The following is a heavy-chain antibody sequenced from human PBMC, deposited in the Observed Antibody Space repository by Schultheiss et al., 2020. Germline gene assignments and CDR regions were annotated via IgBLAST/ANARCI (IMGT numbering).Heavy chain of an antibody. CDR3: AREPHSAYDFRGMDV. V-gene: IGHV1-69*05. J-gene: IGHJ6*02. D-gene: IGHD5-12*01. Sequence: SVKVSCKASGGTFSSYAISWVRQAPGQGLEWMGGSIPIFGTANYAQKFQDRVTMTTHTSTSTAYMELGSLRSDDTAVYYCAREPHSAYDFRGMDVWGQGTTVTVYS. CDR1: GGTFSSYA. CDR2: SIPIFGTA.